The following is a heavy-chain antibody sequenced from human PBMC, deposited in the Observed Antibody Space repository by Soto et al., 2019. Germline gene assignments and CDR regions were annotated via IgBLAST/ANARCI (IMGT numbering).Heavy chain of an antibody. CDR3: VRSGTARLLRHSWFDT. V-gene: IGHV3-21*01. Sequence: EVQLVESGGGLVKPGGSLRLSCAASGFTFNTYDMNWVRQAPGKGLEWVSSITTSSAYIYYADSLKGRITISRDNAKNSLFLQMNSLRXEDTAVYYCVRSGTARLLRHSWFDTWGQGTLVTVSS. CDR1: GFTFNTYD. J-gene: IGHJ5*02. CDR2: ITTSSAYI. D-gene: IGHD2-21*01.